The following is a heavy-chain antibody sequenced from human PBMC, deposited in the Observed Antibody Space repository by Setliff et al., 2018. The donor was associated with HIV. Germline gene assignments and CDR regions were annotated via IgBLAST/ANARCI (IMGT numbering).Heavy chain of an antibody. D-gene: IGHD3-9*01. J-gene: IGHJ6*03. V-gene: IGHV5-51*01. CDR2: IFPGDSET. CDR1: GYSFPNDW. Sequence: GEYLKISCKDSGYSFPNDWIGWVRQMPGKSLEWVAIIFPGDSETRYSPSFEGQVTISADRSINTVYLQWSSLRASDTAIYYCTRHPLRPGIAGYFYFVDVWGTGTTVTVSS. CDR3: TRHPLRPGIAGYFYFVDV.